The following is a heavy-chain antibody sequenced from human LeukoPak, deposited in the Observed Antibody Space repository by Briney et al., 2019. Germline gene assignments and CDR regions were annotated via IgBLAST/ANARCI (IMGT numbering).Heavy chain of an antibody. CDR3: VRDYNWGFDY. Sequence: GFLRLSCEASGFSFPYGMSWVRQAPGKGLEWVSGITNSGENTYYADSVKGRFTISRDNSKNNVYLQMYSLRVEDTSIYYCVRDYNWGFDYWGQGTVVTVSS. J-gene: IGHJ4*02. D-gene: IGHD1-1*01. V-gene: IGHV3-23*01. CDR2: ITNSGENT. CDR1: GFSFPYG.